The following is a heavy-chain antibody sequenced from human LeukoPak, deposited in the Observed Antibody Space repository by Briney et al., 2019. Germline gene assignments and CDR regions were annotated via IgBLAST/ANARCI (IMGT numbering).Heavy chain of an antibody. D-gene: IGHD3-22*01. J-gene: IGHJ5*02. V-gene: IGHV1-46*01. CDR3: ARGHVSRRYYDSSDYLDWFDP. CDR2: INPSGGSP. CDR1: GYTFTTYG. Sequence: GASVKVSCKASGYTFTTYGLSWVRQAPGQGLEWMGIINPSGGSPTYAQKFQGRVTMTRDTSTTTLYMELSSLRSEDTAVYYCARGHVSRRYYDSSDYLDWFDPWGQGTLVTVSS.